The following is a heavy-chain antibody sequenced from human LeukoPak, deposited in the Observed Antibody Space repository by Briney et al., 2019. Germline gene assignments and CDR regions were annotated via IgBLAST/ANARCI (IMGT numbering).Heavy chain of an antibody. CDR2: IYYSGST. Sequence: SETLSLTCTVSGGSISSSSYYWGWIRQPPGKGLEWIGSIYYSGSTYYNPSLKSRVTISVDTSKNQFSLKLSSVTAADTAVYYCAREALTYYYDSSGIWGQGTLVTVSS. CDR3: AREALTYYYDSSGI. D-gene: IGHD3-22*01. J-gene: IGHJ4*02. V-gene: IGHV4-39*07. CDR1: GGSISSSSYY.